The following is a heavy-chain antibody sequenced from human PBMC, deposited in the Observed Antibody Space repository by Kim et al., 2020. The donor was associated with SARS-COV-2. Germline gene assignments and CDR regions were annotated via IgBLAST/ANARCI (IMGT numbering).Heavy chain of an antibody. Sequence: SETLSLTCTVSGGSISSGSYYWSWIRQPAGKGLEWIGRIYSSGSTNYNPSLKSRDTISVDTSKNQFSLKLSSVTAADPAVYYCARERLITMVRGVNYFYYGMDVWGQGTTVTVSS. CDR3: ARERLITMVRGVNYFYYGMDV. V-gene: IGHV4-61*02. J-gene: IGHJ6*02. D-gene: IGHD3-10*01. CDR1: GGSISSGSYY. CDR2: IYSSGST.